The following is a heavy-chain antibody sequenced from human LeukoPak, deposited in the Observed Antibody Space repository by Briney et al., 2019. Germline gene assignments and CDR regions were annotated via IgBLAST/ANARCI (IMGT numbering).Heavy chain of an antibody. D-gene: IGHD4-11*01. CDR2: INHSGST. CDR1: GGSFSGYY. CDR3: ARGLYSNYDFDY. J-gene: IGHJ4*02. V-gene: IGHV4-34*01. Sequence: PSETLSLTCAVYGGSFSGYYLSWIRQPPGKGLEWIGEINHSGSTNYNPSLKSRVTISVDTSKNQFSLKLSSVTAADTAVYYCARGLYSNYDFDYWGQGTLVTVSS.